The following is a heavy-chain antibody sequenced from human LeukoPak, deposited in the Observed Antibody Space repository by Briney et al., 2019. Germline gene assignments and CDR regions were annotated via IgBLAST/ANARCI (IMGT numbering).Heavy chain of an antibody. V-gene: IGHV3-21*01. CDR3: ARGADGVSSNSRGWFDP. CDR2: ISTSSSYI. J-gene: IGHJ5*02. D-gene: IGHD2-15*01. Sequence: GGSLRLSCTASGFTFSSYSMNWVRQAPGKGLEWVSSISTSSSYIYYADSVKGRFTISRDNARNSLYLQMNTLRAEDTAVYSCARGADGVSSNSRGWFDPWGQGTLVTVSS. CDR1: GFTFSSYS.